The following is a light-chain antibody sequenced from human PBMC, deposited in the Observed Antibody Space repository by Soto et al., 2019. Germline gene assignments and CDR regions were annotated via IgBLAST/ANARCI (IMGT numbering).Light chain of an antibody. V-gene: IGKV3-15*01. CDR1: QSVGST. J-gene: IGKJ2*01. CDR3: QQYKSWPPT. CDR2: GAS. Sequence: EIVMTQSPATLSVSPGERATLSCRASQSVGSTLVWYQQKPGQAPRLLISGASTRAAGIPARFSGSGSGTEFTLTISSLQSEDFADYYCQQYKSWPPTFGQGTKVEIK.